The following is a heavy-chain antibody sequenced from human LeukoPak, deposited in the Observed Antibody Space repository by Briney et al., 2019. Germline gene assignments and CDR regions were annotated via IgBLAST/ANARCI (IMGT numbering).Heavy chain of an antibody. Sequence: SQTLSLTCTVSGGSISSGDYYWSWIRQPPGKGLEWIGYIYYSGSTYYNPSLKSRVTISVDTSKNQFSLKLSSVTAADTAVYYCAREVTRSNYFDYWGQGTLVTVSS. J-gene: IGHJ4*02. D-gene: IGHD4-11*01. CDR3: AREVTRSNYFDY. CDR1: GGSISSGDYY. CDR2: IYYSGST. V-gene: IGHV4-30-4*01.